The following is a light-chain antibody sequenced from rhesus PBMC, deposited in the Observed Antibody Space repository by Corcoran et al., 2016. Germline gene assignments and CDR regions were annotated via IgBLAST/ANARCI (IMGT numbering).Light chain of an antibody. J-gene: IGKJ3*01. CDR2: KAS. CDR3: QQYSRTPYT. CDR1: QGISSW. V-gene: IGKV1-21*01. Sequence: DIQMTQSPSSLSTSVGDTVTITCRASQGISSWLAWYQQKPGNPPKLLIYKASTLQTGVPSRFSGSGSGTDFTLTISNLQSEDFGSYYCQQYSRTPYTFGPGTKLDIK.